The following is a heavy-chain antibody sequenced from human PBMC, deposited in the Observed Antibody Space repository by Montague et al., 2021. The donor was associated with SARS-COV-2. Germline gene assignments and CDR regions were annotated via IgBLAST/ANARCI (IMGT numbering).Heavy chain of an antibody. CDR3: AKGFQPYPHESSGFYTFDY. Sequence: SLRLSCAASGFTFSSYAMSWVRQAPGKGLEWVSVIYSGSSSTWYADSVKGRFTISRDNPKNTLHLHMNSLRVDDTAVYYCAKGFQPYPHESSGFYTFDYWGQGTLVTVSS. J-gene: IGHJ4*02. CDR1: GFTFSSYA. V-gene: IGHV3-23*03. D-gene: IGHD3-22*01. CDR2: IYSGSSST.